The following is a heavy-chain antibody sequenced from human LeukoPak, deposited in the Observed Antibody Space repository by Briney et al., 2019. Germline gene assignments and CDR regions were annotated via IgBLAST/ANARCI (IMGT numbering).Heavy chain of an antibody. J-gene: IGHJ4*02. Sequence: GGSLRLFCAASGFTFSRYGMHWVRQAPGKGLEWVAFIRYDGSNKYYADSVKGRFTISRDNSKNTLYLQMSSLRAEDTAVYYCAKDTHYYGSGSHFDYWGQGTLVTVSS. D-gene: IGHD3-10*01. CDR1: GFTFSRYG. CDR3: AKDTHYYGSGSHFDY. V-gene: IGHV3-30*02. CDR2: IRYDGSNK.